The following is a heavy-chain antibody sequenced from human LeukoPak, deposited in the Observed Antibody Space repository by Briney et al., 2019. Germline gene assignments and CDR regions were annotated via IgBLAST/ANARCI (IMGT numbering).Heavy chain of an antibody. CDR1: GFTLSRYA. CDR3: AKGVAGATRTAPDY. Sequence: GGSLRLSCAASGFTLSRYALHWVRQAPGKGLEWVAVISFDGRNKFYSDSVKGRFTISRDNSKNTLFLQMNSLRGEDTAVYFCAKGVAGATRTAPDYWGQGTLVAVSS. V-gene: IGHV3-30*18. CDR2: ISFDGRNK. D-gene: IGHD1-26*01. J-gene: IGHJ4*02.